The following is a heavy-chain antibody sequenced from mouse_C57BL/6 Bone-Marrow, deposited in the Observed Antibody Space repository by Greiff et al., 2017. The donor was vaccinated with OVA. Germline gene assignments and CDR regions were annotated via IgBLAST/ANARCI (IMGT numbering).Heavy chain of an antibody. Sequence: QVQLQQPGAELVRPGSSVKLSCKASGYTFTSYWMDWVKQRPGQGLEWIGNIYPSDSETHYNQKFKDKATLTVDKSSSTAYMQLSSLTSEDSAVYDCARERYGNYENPAMDYWGQGTSVTVSS. CDR1: GYTFTSYW. CDR3: ARERYGNYENPAMDY. V-gene: IGHV1-61*01. CDR2: IYPSDSET. D-gene: IGHD2-10*02. J-gene: IGHJ4*01.